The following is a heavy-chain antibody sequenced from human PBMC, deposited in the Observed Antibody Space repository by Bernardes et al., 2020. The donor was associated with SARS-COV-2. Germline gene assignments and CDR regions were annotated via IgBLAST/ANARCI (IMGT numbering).Heavy chain of an antibody. J-gene: IGHJ4*02. CDR3: ASGPFDWLLYRGYYFDY. D-gene: IGHD3-9*01. CDR1: GFTFSSYS. V-gene: IGHV3-21*01. CDR2: ISSSSSYI. Sequence: GGSLRLSCAASGFTFSSYSMNWVRQAPGKGLEWVSSISSSSSYIYYADSVKGRFTISRDNAKNSLYLQMNSLRAEDTAVYYCASGPFDWLLYRGYYFDYWGQGTLVTVSS.